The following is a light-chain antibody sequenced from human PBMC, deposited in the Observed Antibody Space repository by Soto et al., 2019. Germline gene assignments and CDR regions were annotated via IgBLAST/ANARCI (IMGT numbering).Light chain of an antibody. CDR3: QQYNTYPLT. CDR1: QGISTW. V-gene: IGKV1-5*03. Sequence: DIQMTQSPSTLSASVGDRVTITCRASQGISTWLAWYQQKPGKAPKLLIYKASSLEGGVPSRFSGSGSGTEFNITVSSLQPADFATYYCQQYNTYPLTFGGGTTVEIK. CDR2: KAS. J-gene: IGKJ4*01.